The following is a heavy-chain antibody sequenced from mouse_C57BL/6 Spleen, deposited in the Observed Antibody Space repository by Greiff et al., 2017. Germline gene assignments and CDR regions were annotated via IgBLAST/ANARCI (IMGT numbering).Heavy chain of an antibody. CDR3: ARKERYGKGFAY. CDR2: INPNNGGT. D-gene: IGHD2-1*01. CDR1: GYTFTDYY. J-gene: IGHJ3*01. Sequence: VQLQQSGPELVKPGASVKISCKASGYTFTDYYMNWVKQSHGKSLEWIGDINPNNGGTSYNQKFKGKATLTVDKSSSTAYMELRSLTSEDSAVYYCARKERYGKGFAYWGQGTLVTVSA. V-gene: IGHV1-26*01.